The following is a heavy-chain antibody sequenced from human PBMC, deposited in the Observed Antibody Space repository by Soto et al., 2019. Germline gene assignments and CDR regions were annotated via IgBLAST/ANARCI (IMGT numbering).Heavy chain of an antibody. J-gene: IGHJ6*02. V-gene: IGHV3-21*01. CDR2: ISSSSSYI. CDR3: SRDGFVLVPAAKNYYYYGMDV. D-gene: IGHD2-2*01. Sequence: EVQLVESGGGLVKPGGSLRLSCAASGFTFSSYSRNWVRQAPGKGLEWVSSISSSSSYIYYADSVKGRFTISRDNAKNSLYLQMNSLRAEDTAVYYCSRDGFVLVPAAKNYYYYGMDVWGQGTTVTVSS. CDR1: GFTFSSYS.